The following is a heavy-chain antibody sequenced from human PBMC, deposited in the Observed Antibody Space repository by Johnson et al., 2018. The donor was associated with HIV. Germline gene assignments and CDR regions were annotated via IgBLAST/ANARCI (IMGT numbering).Heavy chain of an antibody. Sequence: HVQLVESGGGVVQPGRSLRLSCAASRFTFSCYALHWVRQAPGKGLEWVAIISYDGSNTNYADSVKGRFTISRDNAKNTVYLQMDSLRDEDMAVYYCARGALGSLDIWGQGTMVTVSA. J-gene: IGHJ3*02. CDR3: ARGALGSLDI. D-gene: IGHD3-10*01. CDR1: RFTFSCYA. CDR2: ISYDGSNT. V-gene: IGHV3-30*04.